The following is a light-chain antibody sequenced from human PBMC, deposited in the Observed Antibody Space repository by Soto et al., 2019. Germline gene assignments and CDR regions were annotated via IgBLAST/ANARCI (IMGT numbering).Light chain of an antibody. CDR3: QQRCDWPRT. J-gene: IGKJ4*01. CDR2: DAS. CDR1: QSLSGQ. V-gene: IGKV3-11*01. Sequence: EIVLTQSPATLSLSPGERATLSCRASQSLSGQLAWYQQKPGQVPRLLIYDASNRATGIPARFSGSGSATDFTLTISSLEPEDFAVYFCQQRCDWPRTFGGGTKVDIK.